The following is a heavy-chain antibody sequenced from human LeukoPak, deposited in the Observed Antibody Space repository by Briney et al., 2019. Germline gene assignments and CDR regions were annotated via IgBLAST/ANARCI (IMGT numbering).Heavy chain of an antibody. CDR3: AKERDMFVAALDY. Sequence: GGSLRLSCAASGFTFSSYAMHWVRQAPGKGLEWVAVISYDGSNKYYADSVKGRFTISRDNSKNTLYLQMNSLRAEDTAVYYCAKERDMFVAALDYWGQGTLVTVSS. D-gene: IGHD6-6*01. J-gene: IGHJ4*02. V-gene: IGHV3-30-3*01. CDR1: GFTFSSYA. CDR2: ISYDGSNK.